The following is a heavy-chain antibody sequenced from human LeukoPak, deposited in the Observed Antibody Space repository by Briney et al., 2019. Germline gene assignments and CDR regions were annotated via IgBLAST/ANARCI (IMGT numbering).Heavy chain of an antibody. CDR3: ASHSGQQWRTGFDI. V-gene: IGHV4-34*01. Sequence: KPSETLSLTCAVYGGSLSGYYWSWIRQPPGKGLEWIGEINHSGSTNYNPSLKSRVTISVDTSKNQFSLKLSSVTAADTAVYYCASHSGQQWRTGFDIWAKGQWSPSLQ. J-gene: IGHJ3*02. CDR2: INHSGST. D-gene: IGHD6-19*01. CDR1: GGSLSGYY.